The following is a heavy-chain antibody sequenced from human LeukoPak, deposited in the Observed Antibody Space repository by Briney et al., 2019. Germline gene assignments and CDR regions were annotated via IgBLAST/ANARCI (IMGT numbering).Heavy chain of an antibody. CDR1: GGSFSGFY. V-gene: IGHV4-34*01. J-gene: IGHJ4*02. Sequence: SETLSLTCAVYGGSFSGFYWSWIRQPPEKGLEWIGEINHIGGTNYNPSLKSRVTMSVDTSKKQFSLNLTSVTAADTAVYYCASMTLGAAAGYFDYWGQGTLVTVSS. CDR3: ASMTLGAAAGYFDY. D-gene: IGHD6-13*01. CDR2: INHIGGT.